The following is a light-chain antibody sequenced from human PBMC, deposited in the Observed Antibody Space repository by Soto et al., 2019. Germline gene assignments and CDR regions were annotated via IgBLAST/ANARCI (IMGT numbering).Light chain of an antibody. CDR3: QQYNNWLT. CDR1: QSVRSN. CDR2: GAS. V-gene: IGKV3-15*01. J-gene: IGKJ4*01. Sequence: EIVITQSPAALSVSPGERATLSCRASQSVRSNLAWYQQKPGQAPRLLISGASTRATGIPARFGGSGSGTEFTLTIGSLQSEDFAVYYCQQYNNWLTFGGGTKVDIK.